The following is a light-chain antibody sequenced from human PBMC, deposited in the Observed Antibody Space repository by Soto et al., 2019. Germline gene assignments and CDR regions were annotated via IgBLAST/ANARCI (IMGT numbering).Light chain of an antibody. Sequence: DIQMTQSPSSLSASAGERLTITCQASQDISNYLNWYQQKPGKAPKPLIYDASNLETGIPSRFSGSGSGTDFTFTISSLQPEDIATYYCQQYDNLPLTFGGGTKVDIK. CDR2: DAS. CDR3: QQYDNLPLT. J-gene: IGKJ4*01. V-gene: IGKV1-33*01. CDR1: QDISNY.